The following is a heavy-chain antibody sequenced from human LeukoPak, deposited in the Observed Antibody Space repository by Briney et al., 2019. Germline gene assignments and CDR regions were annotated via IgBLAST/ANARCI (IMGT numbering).Heavy chain of an antibody. V-gene: IGHV3-7*01. Sequence: GGSLRLSCAASGFTFGSYWMSWVRQAPGKGLEWVANIKQDGSEKYYVDSVKGRFTISRDNAKNSLYLQMNSLRAADTAVYYCARDEWRRTAMVSFDYWGQGTLVTVSS. CDR1: GFTFGSYW. J-gene: IGHJ4*02. CDR3: ARDEWRRTAMVSFDY. CDR2: IKQDGSEK. D-gene: IGHD5-18*01.